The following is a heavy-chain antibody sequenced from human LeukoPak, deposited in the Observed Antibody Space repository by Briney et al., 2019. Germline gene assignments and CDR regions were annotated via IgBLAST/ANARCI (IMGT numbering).Heavy chain of an antibody. J-gene: IGHJ2*01. V-gene: IGHV1-46*01. Sequence: ASVKVSCKASGYTFTSYHMHWVRQAPGQGLEWMGIINPSGGSTSYAQKSQGRVTMTRDTSTSTVYMELSSLRSEDTAVYYCARARRIVLMVYATDYWYFDLWGRGTLVTVSS. CDR3: ARARRIVLMVYATDYWYFDL. CDR2: INPSGGST. D-gene: IGHD2-8*01. CDR1: GYTFTSYH.